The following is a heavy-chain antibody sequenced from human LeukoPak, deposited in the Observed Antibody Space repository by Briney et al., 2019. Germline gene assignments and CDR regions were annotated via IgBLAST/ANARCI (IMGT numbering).Heavy chain of an antibody. CDR1: GFTFSTYA. CDR2: ISSSSSYI. J-gene: IGHJ6*02. D-gene: IGHD1-1*01. V-gene: IGHV3-21*01. Sequence: GGSLRLSCAASGFTFSTYAMSWVRQAPGKGLEWVSSISSSSSYIYYADSVKGRFTISRDNAKNSLYLQMNSLRAEDTAVYYCARDPTTGTTPRGYYGMDVWGQGTTVTVSS. CDR3: ARDPTTGTTPRGYYGMDV.